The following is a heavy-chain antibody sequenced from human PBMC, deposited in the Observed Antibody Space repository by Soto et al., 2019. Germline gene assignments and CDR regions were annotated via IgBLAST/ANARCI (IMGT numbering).Heavy chain of an antibody. J-gene: IGHJ5*02. D-gene: IGHD2-15*01. Sequence: PSETLSLTCSVSGDSIGVYYWTWIRQTPGKGLEWIGEVQPSGNTNYNPSLESRVTISVDTSRRELFLRLSSVTAADTAVYYCGRDKRRGCGYGNCYSTWLDPWGPGTLVTVPS. CDR2: VQPSGNT. V-gene: IGHV4-4*08. CDR3: GRDKRRGCGYGNCYSTWLDP. CDR1: GDSIGVYY.